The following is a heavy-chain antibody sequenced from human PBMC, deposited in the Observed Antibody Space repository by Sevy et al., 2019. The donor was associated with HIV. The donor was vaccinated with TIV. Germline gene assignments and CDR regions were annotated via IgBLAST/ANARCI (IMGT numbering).Heavy chain of an antibody. CDR3: ARDGGDFRSGYFFPFDY. V-gene: IGHV1-18*04. CDR2: ISANNGNT. J-gene: IGHJ4*01. D-gene: IGHD3-3*01. CDR1: GYTFTSYG. Sequence: ASVKVSCNASGYTFTSYGISWVRQAPGQGLEWMGWISANNGNTNYAQKLQGRVTMTTDTSASTAYMELTSLRSDDTAVYYCARDGGDFRSGYFFPFDYWGHGTLVTVSS.